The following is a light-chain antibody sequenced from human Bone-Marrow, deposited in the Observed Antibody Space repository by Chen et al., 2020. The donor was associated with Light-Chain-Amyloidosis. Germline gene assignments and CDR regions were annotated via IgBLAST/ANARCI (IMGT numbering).Light chain of an antibody. J-gene: IGLJ1*01. V-gene: IGLV2-14*01. CDR3: RSYTITSTLV. CDR1: SSDVGGDND. CDR2: EVT. Sequence: QSALTQPASVSGSPGQSITIPCTGTSSDVGGDNDVSWYQHHPDQAPKLMIYEVTHRPSWVPDRFSGSQADNTSSLTISGLQTEDEADYFCRSYTITSTLVFGSGTRVTVL.